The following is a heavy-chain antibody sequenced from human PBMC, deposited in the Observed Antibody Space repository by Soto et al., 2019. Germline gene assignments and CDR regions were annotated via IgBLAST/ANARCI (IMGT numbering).Heavy chain of an antibody. D-gene: IGHD3-22*01. Sequence: SETLSLTCTVSAGSLSSDSYYWSWIRQPPGKSLEWIGYIYNSGSTNYNTSLKSRVTISVDTSKKQLSLKLSSVTAADTAVYYCARSGYYDSSGYSSGYFDYWGQGTLVTVSS. J-gene: IGHJ4*02. CDR1: AGSLSSDSYY. V-gene: IGHV4-61*01. CDR3: ARSGYYDSSGYSSGYFDY. CDR2: IYNSGST.